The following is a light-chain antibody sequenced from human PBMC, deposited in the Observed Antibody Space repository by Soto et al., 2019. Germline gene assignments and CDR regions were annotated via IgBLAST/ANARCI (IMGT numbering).Light chain of an antibody. V-gene: IGLV6-57*03. Sequence: NFMLTQPHSVLESPGKTVTISCTRSSGSIASNYVQWYQQRPGSAPTTVIYEDNQRHSGVPDRFSGSIDSSSNSASLTISGLKTEDEADYYCQSYDSSNLVFGGGTKLTVL. CDR2: EDN. CDR3: QSYDSSNLV. CDR1: SGSIASNY. J-gene: IGLJ2*01.